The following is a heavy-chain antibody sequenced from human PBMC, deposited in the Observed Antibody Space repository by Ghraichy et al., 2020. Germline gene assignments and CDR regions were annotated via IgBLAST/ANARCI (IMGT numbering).Heavy chain of an antibody. V-gene: IGHV4-31*03. D-gene: IGHD3-10*01. CDR3: ARETSKGGSGSYYIPWFDP. Sequence: SETLSLTCTVSGGSISSGGYYWSWIRQHPGKGLEWIGYIYYSGSTYYNPSLKSRVTISVDTSKNQFSLKLSSVTAADTAVYYCARETSKGGSGSYYIPWFDPWGQGTLVTVSS. CDR1: GGSISSGGYY. CDR2: IYYSGST. J-gene: IGHJ5*02.